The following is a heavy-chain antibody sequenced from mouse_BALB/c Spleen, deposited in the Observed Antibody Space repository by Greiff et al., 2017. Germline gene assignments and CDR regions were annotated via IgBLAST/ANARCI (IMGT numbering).Heavy chain of an antibody. J-gene: IGHJ4*01. CDR3: ARNGYYGEYYAMDY. Sequence: EVKLVESGGGLVQPGGSRKLSCAASGFTFSSFGMHWVRQAPEKGLEWVAYISSGSSTIYYADTVKGRFTISRDNPKNTLFLQMASLRSEDTAMYYCARNGYYGEYYAMDYWGQGTSVTVSS. D-gene: IGHD1-1*01. CDR2: ISSGSSTI. V-gene: IGHV5-17*02. CDR1: GFTFSSFG.